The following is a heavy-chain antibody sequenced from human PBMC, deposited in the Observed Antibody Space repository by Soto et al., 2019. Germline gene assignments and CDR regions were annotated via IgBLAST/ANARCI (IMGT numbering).Heavy chain of an antibody. CDR2: INPTSGST. Sequence: QVQLVQSGAEVKRPGASVNVSCKAFGYTFTTYYMHRVRQAPGQGLEWMGMINPTSGSTTYAQNFQGRVTMTRDKSTRTVYMELNSLRSEDTAVYYCARLDIVGPSTVPWGQGTLVTVSS. CDR3: ARLDIVGPSTVP. J-gene: IGHJ5*02. D-gene: IGHD1-26*01. CDR1: GYTFTTYY. V-gene: IGHV1-46*01.